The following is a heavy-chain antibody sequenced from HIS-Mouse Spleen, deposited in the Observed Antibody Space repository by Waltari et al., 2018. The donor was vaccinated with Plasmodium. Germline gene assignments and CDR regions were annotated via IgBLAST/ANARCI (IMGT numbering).Heavy chain of an antibody. CDR1: GFTFGSYW. J-gene: IGHJ2*01. Sequence: EVQLVESGGGWVQPGGSLRLSCAASGFTFGSYWMGWVRQAPGEGLEWVANIKQDGSEKYYVDSVKGRFTISRDNAKNSLYLQMNSLRAEDTAVYYCASSWYWYFDLWGRGTLVTVSS. V-gene: IGHV3-7*01. CDR3: ASSWYWYFDL. D-gene: IGHD6-13*01. CDR2: IKQDGSEK.